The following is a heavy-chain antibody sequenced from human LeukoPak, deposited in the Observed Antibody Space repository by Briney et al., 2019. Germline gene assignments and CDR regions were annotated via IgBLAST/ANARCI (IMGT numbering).Heavy chain of an antibody. V-gene: IGHV3-23*01. CDR2: ILSSGGST. CDR3: ARDYGGSSPFDY. J-gene: IGHJ4*02. CDR1: GFTFSNYA. D-gene: IGHD4-23*01. Sequence: TGGSLRLSCAASGFTFSNYAMSWVRQAPGKGLEWVSAILSSGGSTYYADSVKGRFTISRDNAKNSLYLHMNSLRAEDTAVYYCARDYGGSSPFDYWGQGTLVTVSS.